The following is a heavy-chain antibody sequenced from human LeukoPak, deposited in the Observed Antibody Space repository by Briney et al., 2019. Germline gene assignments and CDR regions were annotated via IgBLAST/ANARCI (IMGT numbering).Heavy chain of an antibody. V-gene: IGHV4-61*05. CDR2: IYYSGST. CDR1: GGSISSSSYY. Sequence: SETLSLTCTVSGGSISSSSYYWSWIRQPPGKGLEWIEYIYYSGSTNYNPSLKSRVTISVDTSKNQFSLKLSSATAADTAVYYCARRYCSGGSCYSSFDYWGQGSLVTVSS. CDR3: ARRYCSGGSCYSSFDY. D-gene: IGHD2-15*01. J-gene: IGHJ4*02.